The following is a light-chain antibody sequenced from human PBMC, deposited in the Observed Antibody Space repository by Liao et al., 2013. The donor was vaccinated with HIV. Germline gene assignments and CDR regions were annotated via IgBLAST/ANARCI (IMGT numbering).Light chain of an antibody. CDR2: DDT. J-gene: IGLJ3*02. V-gene: IGLV3-21*01. CDR3: QVWDSSTAV. CDR1: NIGSKS. Sequence: SYVLTQPPSVSVAPGKTARITCGGNNIGSKSVHWYQQKPGQAPVLVMYDDTDRPSGIPDRISGSNSGNTATLTISRVEAGDEADYYCQVWDSSTAVFGGGTKLTVL.